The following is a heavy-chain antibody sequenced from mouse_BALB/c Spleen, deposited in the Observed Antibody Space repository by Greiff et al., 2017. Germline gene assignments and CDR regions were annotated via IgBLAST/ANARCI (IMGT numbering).Heavy chain of an antibody. CDR2: ISDGGSYT. V-gene: IGHV5-4*02. Sequence: EVKVEESGGGLVKPGGSLKLSCAASGFTFSDYYMYWVRQTPEKRLEWVATISDGGSYTYYPDSVKGRFTISRDNAKNNLYLQMSSLKSEDTAMYYCARENSLFGAMDYWGQGTSVTVSS. CDR1: GFTFSDYY. CDR3: ARENSLFGAMDY. J-gene: IGHJ4*01. D-gene: IGHD1-2*01.